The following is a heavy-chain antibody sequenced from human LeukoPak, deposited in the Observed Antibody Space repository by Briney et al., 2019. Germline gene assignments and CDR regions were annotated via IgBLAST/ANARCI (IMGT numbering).Heavy chain of an antibody. CDR1: GGSFSSYY. D-gene: IGHD3-9*01. CDR2: INHSGST. Sequence: SETLSLTCAVYGGSFSSYYWSWIRQPPGKGLEWIGEINHSGSTNYNPSLKSRVSLSVDTSKNQFSLKLSSVTAADTAVYYCARVIRTAGYYSNPKSGSFDLWGQGTLVTASS. V-gene: IGHV4-34*01. CDR3: ARVIRTAGYYSNPKSGSFDL. J-gene: IGHJ4*02.